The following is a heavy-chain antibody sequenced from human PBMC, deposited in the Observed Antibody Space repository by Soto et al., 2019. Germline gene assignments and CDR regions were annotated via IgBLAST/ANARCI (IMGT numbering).Heavy chain of an antibody. CDR1: GDSVSSNSAA. CDR3: ARDPRLGYSCGGSPLSYFDY. J-gene: IGHJ4*02. D-gene: IGHD6-19*01. V-gene: IGHV6-1*01. Sequence: SQTLSLTCAISGDSVSSNSAAWNWIRQSPSRGLEWLGRTYYRSKWYNDYAVSVKSRITINPDTSKKQFSLQLNSVTPVDTAVYYFARDPRLGYSCGGSPLSYFDYWGQGTLVTVSS. CDR2: TYYRSKWYN.